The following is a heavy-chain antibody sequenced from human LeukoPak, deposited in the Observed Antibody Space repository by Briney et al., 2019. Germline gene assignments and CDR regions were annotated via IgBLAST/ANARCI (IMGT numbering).Heavy chain of an antibody. V-gene: IGHV1-18*01. CDR3: ARDCSSTSCYYGMDV. CDR2: ISAYNGNT. CDR1: GGTFSSYA. D-gene: IGHD2-2*01. Sequence: GASVKVSCKASGGTFSSYAISWVRQAPGQGLEWMGWISAYNGNTNYAQKLQGRVTMTTDTSTSTVYMEVRSLRSDDTAVYYCARDCSSTSCYYGMDVWGQGTTVTVSS. J-gene: IGHJ6*02.